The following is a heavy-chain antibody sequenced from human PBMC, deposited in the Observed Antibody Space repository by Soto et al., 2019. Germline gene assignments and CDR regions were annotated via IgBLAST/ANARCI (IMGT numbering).Heavy chain of an antibody. CDR3: ARTYYYDSRTGDI. J-gene: IGHJ3*02. V-gene: IGHV4-31*03. CDR1: GGSISSGGYY. Sequence: QVQLQESGPGLVKPSQTLSLTCTVSGGSISSGGYYWSWIRQHPGKGLEWIGYIYYSGSTYYNPSLKSRVTISVYTSKNQFSLKLSSVTAADTAVYNCARTYYYDSRTGDIWGQGTMVTVSS. D-gene: IGHD3-22*01. CDR2: IYYSGST.